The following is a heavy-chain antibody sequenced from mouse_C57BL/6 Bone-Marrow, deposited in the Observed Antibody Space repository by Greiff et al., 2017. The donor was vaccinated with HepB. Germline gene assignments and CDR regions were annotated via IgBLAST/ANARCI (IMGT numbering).Heavy chain of an antibody. Sequence: VQLKQSGPVLVKPGASVKMSCKASGYTFTDYYMNWVKQSHGKSLEWIGVINPYNGGTSYNQKFKGKATLTVDKSSSTAYMELNSLTSEDSAVYYCARDDYDEYFDVWGTGTTVTVSS. D-gene: IGHD2-4*01. V-gene: IGHV1-19*01. CDR2: INPYNGGT. J-gene: IGHJ1*03. CDR3: ARDDYDEYFDV. CDR1: GYTFTDYY.